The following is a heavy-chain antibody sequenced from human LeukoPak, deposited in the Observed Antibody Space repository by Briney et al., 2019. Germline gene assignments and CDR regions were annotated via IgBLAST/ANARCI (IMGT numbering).Heavy chain of an antibody. Sequence: SEILSLTCTVSGDSISTSAYYWSWIRQRPGTGLEWIAYIHYIGNAYSNPSLESRVTMSVDTSSNQFSLNVASVTAADTAVYYCARVRDDYFFDCWGQGIPVTVSS. CDR1: GDSISTSAYY. J-gene: IGHJ4*02. D-gene: IGHD3-3*01. V-gene: IGHV4-31*03. CDR3: ARVRDDYFFDC. CDR2: IHYIGNA.